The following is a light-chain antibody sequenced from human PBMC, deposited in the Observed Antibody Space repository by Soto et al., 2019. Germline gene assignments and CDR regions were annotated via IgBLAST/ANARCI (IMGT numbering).Light chain of an antibody. V-gene: IGKV3D-15*01. J-gene: IGKJ5*01. CDR3: QQDKNWPPIT. Sequence: DIVMTQSPATLSVSPGERVTLSCRASQSVSRNLAWYQQKPGQPPRLLIFGASTRANGIPARFSGSGSGTDCTLTISSLQSEDFAVYYCQQDKNWPPITFGQGTRLEVK. CDR1: QSVSRN. CDR2: GAS.